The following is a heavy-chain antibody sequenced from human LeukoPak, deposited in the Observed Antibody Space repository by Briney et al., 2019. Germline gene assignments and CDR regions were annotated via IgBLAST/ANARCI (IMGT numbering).Heavy chain of an antibody. D-gene: IGHD3-22*01. CDR2: ISGSGGST. J-gene: IGHJ6*03. V-gene: IGHV3-23*01. CDR3: AKVYYEDYYYYMDV. CDR1: GFTFSSYG. Sequence: GGSLGLSCAASGFTFSSYGMSWVRQAPGKGLEWVSAISGSGGSTYYADSVKGRFTISRDNSKNTLYLQMNSLRAEDTAVYYCAKVYYEDYYYYMDVWGKGTTVIISS.